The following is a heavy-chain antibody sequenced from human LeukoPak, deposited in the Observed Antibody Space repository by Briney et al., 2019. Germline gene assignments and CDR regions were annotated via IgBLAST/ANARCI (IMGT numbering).Heavy chain of an antibody. Sequence: GGSLRLSCAAAGFTFSSYAMSWVRQAPGKGLEWGSAISGSGGSTYYADSVKGRFTISRDNSKNTLYLQMNSLRAEDTAVYYCAKMPRGYSYDGYFDYWGQGTLVTISS. CDR1: GFTFSSYA. CDR3: AKMPRGYSYDGYFDY. V-gene: IGHV3-23*01. J-gene: IGHJ4*02. CDR2: ISGSGGST. D-gene: IGHD5-18*01.